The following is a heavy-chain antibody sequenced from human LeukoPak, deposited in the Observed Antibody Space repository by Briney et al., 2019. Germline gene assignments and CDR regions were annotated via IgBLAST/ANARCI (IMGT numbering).Heavy chain of an antibody. CDR3: VRGVGVSRFNYFDP. J-gene: IGHJ5*02. V-gene: IGHV3-33*01. CDR1: GXTFSSFG. Sequence: GGSLRLSCAASGXTFSSFGMHWVRQAPGKGLEWVAVIWYDASNKYYADSVKGRFTISRDNSKNTLYLQMNSLRDDDTAVYYCVRGVGVSRFNYFDPWGQGTLVTVSS. D-gene: IGHD1-26*01. CDR2: IWYDASNK.